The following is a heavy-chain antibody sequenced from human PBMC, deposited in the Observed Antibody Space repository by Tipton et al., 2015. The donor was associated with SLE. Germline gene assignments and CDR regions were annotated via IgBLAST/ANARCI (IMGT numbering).Heavy chain of an antibody. V-gene: IGHV4-4*07. CDR1: GGSISNYY. J-gene: IGHJ3*02. CDR2: FDTSGTT. Sequence: TLSLTCTVSGGSISNYYWNWIRQPAGKGLEWIGRFDTSGTTKFNPSLKSRITMSIDTTKNQFLLKVRSVTAADTAVYYCARADPGVRGAFDIWGQGTMVTVSS. CDR3: ARADPGVRGAFDI. D-gene: IGHD3-10*01.